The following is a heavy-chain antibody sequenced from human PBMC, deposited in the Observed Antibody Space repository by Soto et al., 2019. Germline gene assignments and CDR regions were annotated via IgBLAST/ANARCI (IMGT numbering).Heavy chain of an antibody. CDR1: GGTFSSYA. Sequence: AVKVSCKSSGGTFSSYAIRWVRQAPGQGLEWMGGIIPIFGTSNYAQKFQGRVTITADESTSTAYMELSSLRSEETAVYYCAKRGAPLYFDYWGQGTLVTVSS. CDR2: IIPIFGTS. CDR3: AKRGAPLYFDY. J-gene: IGHJ4*02. V-gene: IGHV1-69*13. D-gene: IGHD3-16*02.